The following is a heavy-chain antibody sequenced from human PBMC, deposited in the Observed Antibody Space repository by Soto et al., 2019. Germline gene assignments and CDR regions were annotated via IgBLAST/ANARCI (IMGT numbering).Heavy chain of an antibody. V-gene: IGHV4-38-2*01. Sequence: SETLSLTCAVSGHSISSGYYWGWIRQPPGKGLEWIGNAHHNGNTYYNPSLKSRVTISLRTSKNQFSLKLSSVTAADTAVYYCARGADIMATTGDAFDIWGQGTMVTVSS. CDR2: AHHNGNT. CDR1: GHSISSGYY. J-gene: IGHJ3*02. D-gene: IGHD5-12*01. CDR3: ARGADIMATTGDAFDI.